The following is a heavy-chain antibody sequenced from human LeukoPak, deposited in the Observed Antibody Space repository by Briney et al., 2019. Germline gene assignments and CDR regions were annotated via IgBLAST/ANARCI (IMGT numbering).Heavy chain of an antibody. D-gene: IGHD6-6*01. CDR1: GYTFTSYD. V-gene: IGHV1-8*03. Sequence: ASVKVSCKASGYTFTSYDINWVRQATGQGLEWMGWMNPNSGNTGYAQKFQGRVTITRNTSISTAYMELSRLRSDDTAVYYCARDLTTVYSSSGYWGQGTLATVSS. J-gene: IGHJ4*02. CDR3: ARDLTTVYSSSGY. CDR2: MNPNSGNT.